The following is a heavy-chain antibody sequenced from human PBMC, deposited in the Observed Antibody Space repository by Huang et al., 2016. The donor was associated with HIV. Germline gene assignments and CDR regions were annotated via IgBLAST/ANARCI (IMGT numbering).Heavy chain of an antibody. D-gene: IGHD6-13*01. J-gene: IGHJ4*02. V-gene: IGHV3-30*18. CDR2: ISYDGKTK. CDR1: GVTFSSYG. Sequence: QVQLVESGGGVVQPGRSLRISCAASGVTFSSYGMHWVRQAPGKGLEWVAVISYDGKTKYYADSVKGRFSISRDNSKTTVYLQLNSLRVEDTAVYYCAKGGSAAAVLDFWGQGTLVTVSS. CDR3: AKGGSAAAVLDF.